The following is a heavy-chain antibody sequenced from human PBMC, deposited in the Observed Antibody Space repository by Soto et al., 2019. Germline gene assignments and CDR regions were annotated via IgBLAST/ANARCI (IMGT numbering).Heavy chain of an antibody. D-gene: IGHD3-16*02. V-gene: IGHV4-30-4*01. Sequence: SETLSLTCTVSGGSISSGDYYWNWIRQPPGKGLEWIGYTYYSGSTNYNPSLKSRVSMSVDTSKNQFSLKLSSVTAADTAVYYCVGHPFRDGYRYYGMDVRGQGTTVTVSS. CDR3: VGHPFRDGYRYYGMDV. CDR1: GGSISSGDYY. CDR2: TYYSGST. J-gene: IGHJ6*02.